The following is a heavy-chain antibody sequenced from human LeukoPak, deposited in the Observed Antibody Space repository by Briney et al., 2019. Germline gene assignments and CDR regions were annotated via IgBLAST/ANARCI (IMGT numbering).Heavy chain of an antibody. V-gene: IGHV3-15*01. CDR1: GFAFSNAW. D-gene: IGHD6-19*01. Sequence: PGGSLRLSCAASGFAFSNAWMSWVRQAPGKGPEWVGRIKRKADGGTTDYAAPVTGRFTISRDDSKNTLYLQMNSLKTEDTAVYYCTTGQKRFRGIEVAATGYYMAVWGKGTTVTISS. CDR2: IKRKADGGTT. CDR3: TTGQKRFRGIEVAATGYYMAV. J-gene: IGHJ6*03.